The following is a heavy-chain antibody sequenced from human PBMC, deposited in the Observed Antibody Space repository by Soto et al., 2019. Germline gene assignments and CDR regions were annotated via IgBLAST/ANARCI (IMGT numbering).Heavy chain of an antibody. J-gene: IGHJ4*02. Sequence: GGSLRLSCTASGFTFGDYAMSWFRQAPGKGLEWVGFIRSKAYGGTTEYAASVKGRFTISRDDSKSIAYLQMNSLKTEDTAVYYCTRDAPYCSGGSCYSYYFDYWGQGTLVTVSS. D-gene: IGHD2-15*01. CDR3: TRDAPYCSGGSCYSYYFDY. CDR1: GFTFGDYA. CDR2: IRSKAYGGTT. V-gene: IGHV3-49*03.